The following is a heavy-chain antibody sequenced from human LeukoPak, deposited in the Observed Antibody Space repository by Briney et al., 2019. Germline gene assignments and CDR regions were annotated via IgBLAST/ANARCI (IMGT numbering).Heavy chain of an antibody. CDR2: ISYDGSYK. J-gene: IGHJ4*02. Sequence: GGSLRLSCARSGFTFCSYGTHWVRQAPGKGLEWVAVISYDGSYKYYADSVKCRFTISRDNSKNTLYLQMNSLRAEDTAVYYCAKGAYCGGDCYSEILDYWGQGTLVTVSS. CDR1: GFTFCSYG. D-gene: IGHD2-21*02. V-gene: IGHV3-30*18. CDR3: AKGAYCGGDCYSEILDY.